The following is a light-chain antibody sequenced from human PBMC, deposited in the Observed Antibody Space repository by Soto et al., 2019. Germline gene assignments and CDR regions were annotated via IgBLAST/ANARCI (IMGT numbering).Light chain of an antibody. Sequence: EIVLTQSPATLSMSPGERATLSCRASQSVSTYLAWYQQKPGQAPRLLIFDASNRASGTPSRFSGSGSGTNFTLTISRLEPEDFAVYFCQQRSHWPPLTFGGGTKVEIK. CDR2: DAS. CDR1: QSVSTY. J-gene: IGKJ4*01. V-gene: IGKV3-11*01. CDR3: QQRSHWPPLT.